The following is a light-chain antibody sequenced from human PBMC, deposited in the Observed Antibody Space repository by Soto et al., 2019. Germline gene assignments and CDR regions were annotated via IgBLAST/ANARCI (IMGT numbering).Light chain of an antibody. Sequence: MTQSPSSVSASVGDRFTMTCRASQGVRDWVAWYQKTPGQTPRLLIYDSSTRAIGIPTRFSGSRSGTEFTLAINGLQSEDFAVYYCQRYNNWPLTFGGGTKVDIK. CDR1: QGVRDW. V-gene: IGKV3-15*01. CDR2: DSS. CDR3: QRYNNWPLT. J-gene: IGKJ4*01.